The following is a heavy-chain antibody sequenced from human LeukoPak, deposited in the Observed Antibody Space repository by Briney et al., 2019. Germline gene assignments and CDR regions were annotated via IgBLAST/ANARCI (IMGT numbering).Heavy chain of an antibody. V-gene: IGHV3-30*02. Sequence: GGSLRLSCAASGFTFSTYGMHWVRQAPGMGLEWVSFIRYDGNNKYYADSVRGRFTISRDDSKNTLYLQMNSLRTEDTAVYYCANRNWGLPFDYWGQGTLVTVSS. CDR2: IRYDGNNK. CDR3: ANRNWGLPFDY. J-gene: IGHJ4*02. D-gene: IGHD7-27*01. CDR1: GFTFSTYG.